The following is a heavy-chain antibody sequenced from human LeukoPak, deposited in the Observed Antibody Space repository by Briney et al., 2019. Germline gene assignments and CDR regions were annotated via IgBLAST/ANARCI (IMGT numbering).Heavy chain of an antibody. CDR2: IYYSGST. J-gene: IGHJ5*02. Sequence: SETLSLTCTVSGGSISSYYWSWIRQPPGKGLEWIGYIYYSGSTNYNPSLKSRVTIPVDTSKNQFSLKLSSVTAADTAVYYCARLMGLGYCSGGSCSNWFDPWGQGTLVTVSS. CDR1: GGSISSYY. CDR3: ARLMGLGYCSGGSCSNWFDP. D-gene: IGHD2-15*01. V-gene: IGHV4-59*08.